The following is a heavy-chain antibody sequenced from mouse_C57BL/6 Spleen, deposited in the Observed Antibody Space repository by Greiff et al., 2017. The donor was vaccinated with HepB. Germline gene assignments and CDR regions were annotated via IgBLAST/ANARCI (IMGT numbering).Heavy chain of an antibody. Sequence: VQLQQSGAELVKPGASVKISCKASGYAFSSYWMNWVKQRPGKGLEWIGQIYPGDGDTNYNGKFKGKATLTADKSSSTAYMQLSSLTSEDSAVYFCARSHPIGAMDYWGQGTSVTVSS. V-gene: IGHV1-80*01. CDR3: ARSHPIGAMDY. CDR1: GYAFSSYW. CDR2: IYPGDGDT. D-gene: IGHD2-14*01. J-gene: IGHJ4*01.